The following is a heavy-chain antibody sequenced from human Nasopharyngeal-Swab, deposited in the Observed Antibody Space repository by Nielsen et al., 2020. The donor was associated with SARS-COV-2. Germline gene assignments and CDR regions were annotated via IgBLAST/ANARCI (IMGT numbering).Heavy chain of an antibody. CDR3: ARDRITIFGVVIISGGMDV. CDR2: ISGYNGNT. V-gene: IGHV1-18*04. Sequence: ASVKVSCKASGYTFTSYGITWVRQAPGQGLEWMGWISGYNGNTKYAQKLQGRVTMTRDTSTSTVYMELSSLRSEDTAVYYCARDRITIFGVVIISGGMDVWGKGTTVTVSS. D-gene: IGHD3-3*01. J-gene: IGHJ6*03. CDR1: GYTFTSYG.